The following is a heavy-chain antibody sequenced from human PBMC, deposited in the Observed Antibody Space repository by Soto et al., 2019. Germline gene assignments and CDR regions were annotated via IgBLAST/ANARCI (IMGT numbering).Heavy chain of an antibody. CDR2: IWYDGSNK. CDR1: GFTFSNYG. V-gene: IGHV3-33*01. CDR3: ARDWDTAMAFAY. D-gene: IGHD5-18*01. Sequence: QVQLVESGGGVVQPGRSLRLSCAASGFTFSNYGIHWVRQAPGKGLEWVAVIWYDGSNKYYADSVKGRFTISRDNSKSTLYLQMNSLRAEDTAVYYCARDWDTAMAFAYWGQGTLVTVSS. J-gene: IGHJ4*02.